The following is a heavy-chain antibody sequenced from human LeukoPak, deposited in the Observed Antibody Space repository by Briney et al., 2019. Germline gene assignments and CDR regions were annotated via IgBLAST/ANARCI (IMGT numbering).Heavy chain of an antibody. CDR2: IRSKASSYAT. Sequence: GGSLRLSCAASGFTFNGSAMHWVRQASGRGLEWVGRIRSKASSYATAYAASVKGRFTISRDDSKNTAYLQMYSLKTEDTAVYYCTRLTVTTSFDYWGQGTLVTVSS. CDR3: TRLTVTTSFDY. CDR1: GFTFNGSA. V-gene: IGHV3-73*01. D-gene: IGHD4-17*01. J-gene: IGHJ4*02.